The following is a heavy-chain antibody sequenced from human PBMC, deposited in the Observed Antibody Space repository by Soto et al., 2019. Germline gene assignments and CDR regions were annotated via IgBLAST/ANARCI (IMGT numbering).Heavy chain of an antibody. Sequence: GGSLRLSCAASGFTFSSYAMSWVRQAPGKGLEWVSAISGSGGSTYYADSVKGRFTISRDNSKNRLYLQMNSLRAEDTAVYYCAKDLRAPYCSSTSCYAGFDYWGQGTLVTVSS. J-gene: IGHJ4*02. CDR1: GFTFSSYA. CDR2: ISGSGGST. D-gene: IGHD2-2*01. CDR3: AKDLRAPYCSSTSCYAGFDY. V-gene: IGHV3-23*01.